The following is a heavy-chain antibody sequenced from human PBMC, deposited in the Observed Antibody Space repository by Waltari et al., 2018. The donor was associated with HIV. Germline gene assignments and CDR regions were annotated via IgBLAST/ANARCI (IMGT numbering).Heavy chain of an antibody. CDR3: ARLGYVWGSYRSPPAFDI. CDR2: INSDGSST. V-gene: IGHV3-74*01. D-gene: IGHD3-16*02. CDR1: GFTFSSYW. Sequence: EVQLVESGGGLVQPGGSLRLSCAASGFTFSSYWMHWVRQAPGKGLVWVSRINSDGSSTSYADSVKGRFTISRDNAKNTLYLQMNSLRAEDTAVYYCARLGYVWGSYRSPPAFDIWGQGTMVTVSS. J-gene: IGHJ3*02.